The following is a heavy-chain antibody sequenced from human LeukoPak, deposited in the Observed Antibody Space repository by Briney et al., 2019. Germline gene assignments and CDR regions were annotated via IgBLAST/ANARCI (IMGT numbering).Heavy chain of an antibody. V-gene: IGHV4-4*08. J-gene: IGHJ3*02. D-gene: IGHD1-26*01. CDR2: IYSSGGT. CDR1: GGSMSSYY. CDR3: ATNRVGTYDRPFDI. Sequence: SETLSLTCSVSGGSMSSYYWSWIRQSPGKGLEWIGNIYSSGGTNYNPSLKSRVTISIDTSKNQFSLELSSVTATDTAVYFCATNRVGTYDRPFDIWGQGTMVTVSS.